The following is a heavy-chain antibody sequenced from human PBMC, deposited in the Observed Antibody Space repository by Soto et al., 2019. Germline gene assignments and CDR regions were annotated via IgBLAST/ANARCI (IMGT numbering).Heavy chain of an antibody. J-gene: IGHJ6*02. Sequence: ASVKVSCKASGGTFSSYAISWVRQAPGQGLEWMGGIIPIFGTANYAQKFQGRVTITADESTSTAYMELSSLRSEDTAVYYCARDRDNSSGYYYVCGMDVWGQGTTVTVSS. V-gene: IGHV1-69*13. CDR3: ARDRDNSSGYYYVCGMDV. CDR1: GGTFSSYA. CDR2: IIPIFGTA. D-gene: IGHD3-22*01.